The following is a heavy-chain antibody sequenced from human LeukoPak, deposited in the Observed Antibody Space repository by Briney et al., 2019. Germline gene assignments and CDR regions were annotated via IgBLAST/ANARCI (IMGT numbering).Heavy chain of an antibody. Sequence: PGGSLRLSCAASGFTFSSYSMNWVRQAPGKGLEWVSVIYSGGSTYYADSVKGRFTISRDNSKNTLYLQMNSLRAEDTAVYYCARLTGGYFDYWGQGTLVTVSS. CDR3: ARLTGGYFDY. D-gene: IGHD2-15*01. J-gene: IGHJ4*02. CDR1: GFTFSSYS. V-gene: IGHV3-66*04. CDR2: IYSGGST.